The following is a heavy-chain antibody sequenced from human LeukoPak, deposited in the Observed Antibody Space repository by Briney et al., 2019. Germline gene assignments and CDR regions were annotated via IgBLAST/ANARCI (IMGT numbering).Heavy chain of an antibody. J-gene: IGHJ5*02. D-gene: IGHD1-26*01. CDR2: IWYDGSNK. Sequence: PGGSLRLSCAASGFTFSSYGMHWVRQAPGKGLEWVAVIWYDGSNKYYADSVKGRFTISRDNAKSTLYLQMNSLRVEDTAVYYCAKAYSSSYYNWFDPWGQGTLVTVSS. V-gene: IGHV3-33*03. CDR3: AKAYSSSYYNWFDP. CDR1: GFTFSSYG.